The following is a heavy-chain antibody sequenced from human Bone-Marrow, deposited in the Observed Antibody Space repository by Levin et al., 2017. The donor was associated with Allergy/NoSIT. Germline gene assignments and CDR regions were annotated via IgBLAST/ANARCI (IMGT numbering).Heavy chain of an antibody. CDR3: ARVKGSGWQHYFSQ. CDR2: ISGSGNTI. CDR1: GFTFDDHY. Sequence: GESLKISCTASGFTFDDHYMSWIRQAPGKGLEWVSLISGSGNTIHYSASLKGRVTISRDNAKNSLFLQMTSLTAEDTAVYYCARVKGSGWQHYFSQWGQGTLVTVSS. D-gene: IGHD6-19*01. V-gene: IGHV3-11*01. J-gene: IGHJ4*02.